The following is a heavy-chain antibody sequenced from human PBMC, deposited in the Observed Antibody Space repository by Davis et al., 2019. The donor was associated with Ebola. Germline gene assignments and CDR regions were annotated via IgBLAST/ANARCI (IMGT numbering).Heavy chain of an antibody. CDR2: IRSKAYGGTT. V-gene: IGHV3-49*03. D-gene: IGHD6-19*01. J-gene: IGHJ4*02. CDR3: TRDRGQWLTDY. CDR1: GFTFGDYA. Sequence: PGGSLRLSCTASGFTFGDYAMSWFRQAPGKGLEWVGFIRSKAYGGTTEYAASVKGRFTISRDDSKSIAYLQMNSLKTEDTAVYYCTRDRGQWLTDYWGQGTLVTVSS.